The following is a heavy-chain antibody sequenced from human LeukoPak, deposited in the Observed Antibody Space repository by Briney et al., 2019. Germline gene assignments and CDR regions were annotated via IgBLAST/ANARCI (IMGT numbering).Heavy chain of an antibody. D-gene: IGHD3-9*01. CDR3: AIYFHYFDY. CDR1: GFRFISYN. J-gene: IGHJ4*02. Sequence: GGSLRLSCAASGFRFISYNMNWVRQTQGKGLEWISYISVTSERIHYADSVKGRFTISRDNAKNSLYLQMDSLRVEDTAVYYCAIYFHYFDYWGQGTLVTVSS. CDR2: ISVTSERI. V-gene: IGHV3-48*01.